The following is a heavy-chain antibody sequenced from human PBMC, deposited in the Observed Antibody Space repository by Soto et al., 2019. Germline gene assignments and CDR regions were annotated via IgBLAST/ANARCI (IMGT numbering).Heavy chain of an antibody. Sequence: QVQLVQSGAEVKKPGASVKVSCKASGYTFTSYGISWVRQAPGQGLEWMGWISAYNGNTNYAQKLQGRATMTTDTSRSTAYMELRSLRSDDTAVYYCARGDLDTAMDAYYYYGMDVWGQGTTVTVAS. V-gene: IGHV1-18*04. CDR1: GYTFTSYG. D-gene: IGHD5-18*01. CDR3: ARGDLDTAMDAYYYYGMDV. J-gene: IGHJ6*02. CDR2: ISAYNGNT.